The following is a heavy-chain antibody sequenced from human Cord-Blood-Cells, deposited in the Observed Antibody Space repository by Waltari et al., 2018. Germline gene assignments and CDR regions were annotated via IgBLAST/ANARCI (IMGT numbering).Heavy chain of an antibody. J-gene: IGHJ4*02. CDR3: VRHVLWYGSGSYYFDY. D-gene: IGHD3-10*01. CDR2: IYYSGST. Sequence: QLQLQESGPGLVKPSETLSLTCTVSGGSISSSSYYWGWLRQPPGKGLEWIGSIYYSGSTYYNPSLKSRVTISVDTSKNQFSLKLSSVTAADTAVYYCVRHVLWYGSGSYYFDYWGQGTLVTVSS. CDR1: GGSISSSSYY. V-gene: IGHV4-39*01.